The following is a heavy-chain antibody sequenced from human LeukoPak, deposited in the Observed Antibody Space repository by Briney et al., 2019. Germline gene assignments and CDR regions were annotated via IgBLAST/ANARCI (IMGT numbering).Heavy chain of an antibody. CDR2: ISAYNGNT. CDR3: ARDFAWATYYGSGSYYNGGVENFDY. J-gene: IGHJ4*02. Sequence: ASVKVSCKASGYTFTSYGISWVRRAPGQGLEWMGWISAYNGNTNYAQKLQGRVTMTTDTSTSTAYMELRSLRSDDTAVYYCARDFAWATYYGSGSYYNGGVENFDYWGQGTLVTVSS. CDR1: GYTFTSYG. V-gene: IGHV1-18*01. D-gene: IGHD3-10*01.